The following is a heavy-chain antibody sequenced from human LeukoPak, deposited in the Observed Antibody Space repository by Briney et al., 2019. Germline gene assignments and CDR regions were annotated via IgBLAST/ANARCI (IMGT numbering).Heavy chain of an antibody. V-gene: IGHV4-34*01. Sequence: PSETLSLTCAVYGGSFSGYYWSWIRQPPGKGLEWIGSMYYSGSTYYNPSLKGRVTISVDTSKNQFSLKLSSVTAADTAVYYCARGASYYDSSGFDYWGQGTLVTVSS. CDR1: GGSFSGYY. CDR3: ARGASYYDSSGFDY. D-gene: IGHD3-22*01. CDR2: MYYSGST. J-gene: IGHJ4*02.